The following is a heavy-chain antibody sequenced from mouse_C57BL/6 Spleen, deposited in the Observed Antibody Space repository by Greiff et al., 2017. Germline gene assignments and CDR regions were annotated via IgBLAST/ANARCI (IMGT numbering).Heavy chain of an antibody. CDR2: ISSGSSTI. CDR1: GFTFSDYG. Sequence: EVMLVESGGGLVKPGGSLKLSCAASGFTFSDYGMHWVRQAPEKGLEWVAYISSGSSTIYYADTVKGRFTISRDNAKNNLFLQMTSLRSEDTAMYYCASMITTGVAHYYAMDYWGQGTSVTVSS. D-gene: IGHD1-1*01. CDR3: ASMITTGVAHYYAMDY. V-gene: IGHV5-17*01. J-gene: IGHJ4*01.